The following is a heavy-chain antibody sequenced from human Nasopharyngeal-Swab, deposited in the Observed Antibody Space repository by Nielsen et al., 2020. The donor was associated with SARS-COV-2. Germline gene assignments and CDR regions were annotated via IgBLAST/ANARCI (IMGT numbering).Heavy chain of an antibody. CDR1: GFTFSSYG. Sequence: GESLKISCAASGFTFSSYGMHWVRQAPGKGLEWVAAISYDGSNKYYADSVKGRFTISRDNSKNTLSLQMNSLRAEDTAVYYCARDQGSSWYTYYYYYGMDVWGQGTTVTVSS. J-gene: IGHJ6*02. CDR3: ARDQGSSWYTYYYYYGMDV. V-gene: IGHV3-30*03. CDR2: ISYDGSNK. D-gene: IGHD6-13*01.